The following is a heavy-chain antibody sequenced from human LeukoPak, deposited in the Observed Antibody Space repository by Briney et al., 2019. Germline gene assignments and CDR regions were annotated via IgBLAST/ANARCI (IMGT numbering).Heavy chain of an antibody. D-gene: IGHD5-24*01. Sequence: PSETLSLTCAVYGGSFSGYYWSWIRQPPGKGLEWIGEIEHGGSTVYNPSLESRVSMSVDTSKNQFSLRLTSVAAVDTAVYYCARVEMATIPNYFYYYMDVWGKGTTVTVSS. CDR3: ARVEMATIPNYFYYYMDV. J-gene: IGHJ6*03. CDR1: GGSFSGYY. V-gene: IGHV4-34*01. CDR2: IEHGGST.